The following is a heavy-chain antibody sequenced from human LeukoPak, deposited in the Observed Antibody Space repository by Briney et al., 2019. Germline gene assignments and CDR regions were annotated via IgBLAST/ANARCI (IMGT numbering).Heavy chain of an antibody. J-gene: IGHJ4*02. D-gene: IGHD1-26*01. V-gene: IGHV1-2*02. Sequence: GFSVKVSCKASGYNFSGHYMHWVRQAPGQGLEWMGWIKPSNGDTKYAQNFQGRVTMTRDTSISTAYMELSSLRSDDTAVYYCASPPLSSAMYYAHWGQGTLVTVSS. CDR1: GYNFSGHY. CDR3: ASPPLSSAMYYAH. CDR2: IKPSNGDT.